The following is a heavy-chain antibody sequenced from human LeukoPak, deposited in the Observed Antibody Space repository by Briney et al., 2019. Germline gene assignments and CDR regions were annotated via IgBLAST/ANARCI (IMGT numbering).Heavy chain of an antibody. J-gene: IGHJ4*02. CDR1: GFTFSSYA. D-gene: IGHD3-9*01. Sequence: GGSLRLSCAASGFTFSSYAMSWVRQAPGKGLEWVSAISGSGGSTYYADSVKGRFTISRDNSKNTLYLQMNSLRAEDTAVYYCAKRRYDILTGYPDYWGQGTLVTVSS. CDR2: ISGSGGST. V-gene: IGHV3-23*01. CDR3: AKRRYDILTGYPDY.